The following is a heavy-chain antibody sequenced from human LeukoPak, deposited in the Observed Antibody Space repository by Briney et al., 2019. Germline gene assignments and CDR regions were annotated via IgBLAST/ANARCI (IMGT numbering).Heavy chain of an antibody. CDR3: ARGEGDYDILTGSLTRVDY. J-gene: IGHJ4*02. CDR1: GYTFIAYG. V-gene: IGHV1-18*01. CDR2: ISAYSGNA. D-gene: IGHD3-9*01. Sequence: ASVKVSCKASGYTFIAYGISWVRQAPGQGLEWMGWISAYSGNANYAQKVQGRVTVTTDTSTSTAYMELTSLTSDDTAVYYCARGEGDYDILTGSLTRVDYWGQGTLVTVSS.